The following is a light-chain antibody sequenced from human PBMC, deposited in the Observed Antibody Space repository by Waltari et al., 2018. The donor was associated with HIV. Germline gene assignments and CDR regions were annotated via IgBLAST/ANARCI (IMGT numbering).Light chain of an antibody. Sequence: QAGLTQPPSVSKGLKQTATLTCAGNSDNVGYQGVAWLQQHQGHPPKLLSYMNDDRPSGVSERFSTSRSGNTAVLTITELQPEDETDYFCSAWDSSLGAWVFGGGTRLTVL. CDR3: SAWDSSLGAWV. J-gene: IGLJ3*02. CDR2: MND. V-gene: IGLV10-54*01. CDR1: SDNVGYQG.